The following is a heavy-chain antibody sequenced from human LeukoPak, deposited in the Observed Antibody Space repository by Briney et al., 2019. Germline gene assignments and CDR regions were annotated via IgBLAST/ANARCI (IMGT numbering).Heavy chain of an antibody. J-gene: IGHJ6*03. CDR2: IHTSGST. CDR1: GGSISSYY. CDR3: ARGTAGNNYAYRYYSSYMDV. D-gene: IGHD3-16*01. V-gene: IGHV4-4*07. Sequence: SETLSLTCTVSGGSISSYYWTWIRQPAGKGLEWVGHIHTSGSTNYNPSLKSRVTISVDTSKNQFSLKLSSVTAADTAVYYCARGTAGNNYAYRYYSSYMDVWGKGTTVTVSS.